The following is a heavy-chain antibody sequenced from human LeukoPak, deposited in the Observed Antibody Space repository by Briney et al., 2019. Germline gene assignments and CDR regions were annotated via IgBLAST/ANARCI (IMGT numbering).Heavy chain of an antibody. CDR2: ISYSGTT. CDR1: GGSISSYY. J-gene: IGHJ2*01. D-gene: IGHD6-13*01. V-gene: IGHV4-59*12. Sequence: SETLSLTCTVSGGSISSYYWSWIRQPPGKGLEWIGTISYSGTTYYNPSLKSRVTISVDTSKNQFSLKLSSVTAADTAVYYCARVSSSWYQDWYFDLWGRGTLVTVSS. CDR3: ARVSSSWYQDWYFDL.